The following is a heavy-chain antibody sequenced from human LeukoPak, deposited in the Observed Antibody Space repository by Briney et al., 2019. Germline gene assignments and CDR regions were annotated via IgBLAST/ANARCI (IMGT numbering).Heavy chain of an antibody. V-gene: IGHV4-4*02. CDR1: VGSVSSPKW. Sequence: PSGTLSLTCAVAVGSVSSPKWWSWVRQSPGKGLEWIGYIYHSGSTNYNPSLKSRVTISVDTSKNQFSLKLTSVTAADTAVYYCARGGGQYYFDYWGQGTLVTVSS. CDR3: ARGGGQYYFDY. D-gene: IGHD1-26*01. J-gene: IGHJ4*02. CDR2: IYHSGST.